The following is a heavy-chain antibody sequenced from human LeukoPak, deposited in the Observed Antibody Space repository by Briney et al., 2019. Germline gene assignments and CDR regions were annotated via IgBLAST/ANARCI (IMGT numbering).Heavy chain of an antibody. CDR2: INSDGSST. Sequence: PGGSLRLSCAASGFTFSSYWMHWVRQAPGKGLVWVSRINSDGSSTTYADSVKGRFTISRDNAKSKLYLQMNSLRGEDTAVYYCGRESSVGAHKAFDYWGQGTLVTVSS. CDR1: GFTFSSYW. J-gene: IGHJ4*02. V-gene: IGHV3-74*01. D-gene: IGHD1-26*01. CDR3: GRESSVGAHKAFDY.